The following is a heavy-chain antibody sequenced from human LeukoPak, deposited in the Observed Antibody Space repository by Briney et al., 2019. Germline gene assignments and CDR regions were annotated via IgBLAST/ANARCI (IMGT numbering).Heavy chain of an antibody. CDR3: ARDRAMRGRRSHYHYYYYGLDV. V-gene: IGHV1-2*02. J-gene: IGHJ6*02. Sequence: ASGKVSCKASGYPFSGYYIHWVRQAPGQGLEWMGWINPNTGVTNYAQKFQGRVIMTRDTSISSAYMDLSGLRSDDTALYYCARDRAMRGRRSHYHYYYYGLDVWGQGTTVTVSS. CDR2: INPNTGVT. CDR1: GYPFSGYY. D-gene: IGHD2-2*01.